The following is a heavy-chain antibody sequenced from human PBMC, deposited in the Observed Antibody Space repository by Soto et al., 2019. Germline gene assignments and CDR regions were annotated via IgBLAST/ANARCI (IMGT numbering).Heavy chain of an antibody. J-gene: IGHJ3*02. Sequence: QVQLQESGPGLVKPSQTLSLTCTVSGGSIRSGRYYWSWIRQHPGQGLEWVGYIYLGGSTYYNPSLETQFTISLDTSKNHFSLKLSSVTAADTAVYYCARVAELWGDAFDIWGQGTMVTVSS. CDR1: GGSIRSGRYY. D-gene: IGHD3-16*01. V-gene: IGHV4-31*01. CDR3: ARVAELWGDAFDI. CDR2: IYLGGST.